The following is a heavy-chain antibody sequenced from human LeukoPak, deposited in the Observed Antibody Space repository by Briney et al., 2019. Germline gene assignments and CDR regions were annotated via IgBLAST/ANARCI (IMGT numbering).Heavy chain of an antibody. V-gene: IGHV1-24*01. J-gene: IGHJ4*02. D-gene: IGHD2-15*01. CDR3: ATGPPRYCSGGSCAFDY. CDR2: FDPEDGET. Sequence: ASVTVSCKVSGYTLTELSMHWVRQAPGKGLEWMGGFDPEDGETIYAQKFQGRVTMTEDTSTDTAYMELSSLRSEDTAVYYCATGPPRYCSGGSCAFDYWGQGTLVAVSS. CDR1: GYTLTELS.